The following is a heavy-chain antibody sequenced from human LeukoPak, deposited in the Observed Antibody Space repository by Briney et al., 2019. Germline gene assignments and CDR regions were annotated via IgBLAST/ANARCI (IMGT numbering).Heavy chain of an antibody. V-gene: IGHV4-39*07. D-gene: IGHD5-24*01. CDR2: IYYSGST. CDR3: ARGAAIEKVAGLKLDY. J-gene: IGHJ4*02. CDR1: GGSISSSSYY. Sequence: PSETLSLTCTVSGGSISSSSYYWGWIRQPPGKGLEWIGSIYYSGSTYYNPSLKSRVTISVDTSKNQFSLKLSSVTAADTAVYYCARGAAIEKVAGLKLDYWGQGTLVTVSS.